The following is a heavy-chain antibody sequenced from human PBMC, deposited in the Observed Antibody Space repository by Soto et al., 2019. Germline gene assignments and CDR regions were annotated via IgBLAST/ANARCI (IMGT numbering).Heavy chain of an antibody. J-gene: IGHJ5*02. D-gene: IGHD2-2*01. CDR3: ARASYSSSRSFDP. CDR1: GGSISSSNW. V-gene: IGHV4-4*02. CDR2: IYHSGST. Sequence: SETLSLTCAVSGGSISSSNWWSWVRQPPGKGLEWIGEIYHSGSTNYNPSLKSRVTISVDKSKNQFSLKLSSVTAADTAVYYCARASYSSSRSFDPWGQGTLVTVSS.